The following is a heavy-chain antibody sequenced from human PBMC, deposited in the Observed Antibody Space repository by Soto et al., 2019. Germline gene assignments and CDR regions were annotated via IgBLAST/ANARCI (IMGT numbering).Heavy chain of an antibody. CDR1: CGSISSGDYY. J-gene: IGHJ6*02. CDR3: ARTPPDIVVVPAAIQGYGMDV. Sequence: TSETLSLTCTVSCGSISSGDYYWSWIRQPPGKGLEWIGYIYYSGSTYYNPSLKSRVTISVDTSKNQFSLKLSSVTAADTAVYYCARTPPDIVVVPAAIQGYGMDVWGQGTTVTVSS. CDR2: IYYSGST. D-gene: IGHD2-2*02. V-gene: IGHV4-30-4*01.